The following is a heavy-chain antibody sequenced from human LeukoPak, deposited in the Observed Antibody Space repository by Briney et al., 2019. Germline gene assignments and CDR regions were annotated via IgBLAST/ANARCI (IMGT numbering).Heavy chain of an antibody. D-gene: IGHD1-26*01. V-gene: IGHV4-39*01. J-gene: IGHJ5*02. Sequence: PSETLSLTCTVSGGSISFSTSYWAWIRQPPGKGPEWIGSIYCRGSTYYNPSLTSRLTISVDTSKNQFSLKLRSLTAADTAVYYCARGEQVNWFDPWGQGALVIVSS. CDR2: IYCRGST. CDR3: ARGEQVNWFDP. CDR1: GGSISFSTSY.